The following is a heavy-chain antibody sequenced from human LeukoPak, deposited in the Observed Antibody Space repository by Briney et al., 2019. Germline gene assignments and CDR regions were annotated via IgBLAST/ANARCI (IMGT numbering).Heavy chain of an antibody. Sequence: GGSLRLSCAASGFTFSSYSMNWVRQAPGKGLEWVSSISSSSSYIYYADPVKGRFTISRDNAKNSLYLQMNSLRAEDTAVYYCARVDSGYSGYGPFLNWGQGTLVTVSS. J-gene: IGHJ4*02. CDR2: ISSSSSYI. CDR3: ARVDSGYSGYGPFLN. D-gene: IGHD5-12*01. V-gene: IGHV3-21*01. CDR1: GFTFSSYS.